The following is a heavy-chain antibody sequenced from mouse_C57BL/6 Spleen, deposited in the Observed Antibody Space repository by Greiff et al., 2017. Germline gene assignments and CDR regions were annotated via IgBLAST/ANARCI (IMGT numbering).Heavy chain of an antibody. CDR1: GYTFTDYY. D-gene: IGHD1-1*02. CDR3: ARGWDGGAMDY. Sequence: EVQLQQSGPELVKPGASVKISCKASGYTFTDYYMNWVKQSHGKSLEWIGAINPNNGGTSYNHKFKGKATLTVDKSSSTAYMELRRRTSEDTAVYYCARGWDGGAMDYWGQGTSVTVSS. CDR2: INPNNGGT. J-gene: IGHJ4*01. V-gene: IGHV1-26*01.